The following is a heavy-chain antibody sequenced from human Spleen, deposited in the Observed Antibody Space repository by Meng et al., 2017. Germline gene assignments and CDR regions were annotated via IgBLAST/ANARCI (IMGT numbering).Heavy chain of an antibody. D-gene: IGHD5-18*01. CDR1: GGSISSGSYY. CDR3: ARDPVDTAMVRGYYNYGMDV. CDR2: IYSSGRT. Sequence: SETLSLTCTVSGGSISSGSYYWSWIRQPAGKGLEWIGRIYSSGRTNYNPPLKSRVTISVDTSKNQFSLKLSSVTAADTAVYYCARDPVDTAMVRGYYNYGMDVWGQGTTVTVSS. J-gene: IGHJ6*02. V-gene: IGHV4-61*02.